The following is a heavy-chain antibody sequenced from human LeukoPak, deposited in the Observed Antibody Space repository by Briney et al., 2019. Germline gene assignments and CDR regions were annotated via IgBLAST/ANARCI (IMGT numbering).Heavy chain of an antibody. Sequence: ASVKVSCKTSGFPFSDYYIHWLRQAPGQGPEWMGWINPNGDATRYAQTFHGRLTITRDTYVNTAYMELSSLRSDDTAIYYCVRDSEALPGLNFVAWGQGTVVTVSS. J-gene: IGHJ3*01. CDR2: INPNGDAT. V-gene: IGHV1-2*02. D-gene: IGHD6-19*01. CDR1: GFPFSDYY. CDR3: VRDSEALPGLNFVA.